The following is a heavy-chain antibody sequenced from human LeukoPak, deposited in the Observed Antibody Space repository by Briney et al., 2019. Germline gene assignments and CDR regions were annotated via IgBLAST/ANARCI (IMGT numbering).Heavy chain of an antibody. V-gene: IGHV4-59*08. D-gene: IGHD3-9*01. CDR2: INYSGNT. J-gene: IGHJ4*02. Sequence: SETLSLTCTVSGGSISSYYWSWVRQPPGKGLQWVGYINYSGNTNYNPSLTGRVTVSVDTSKNQFSLKLSSVTAADTAVYYRARHGYDTGNYQVHFDYWGQGTLLTLSS. CDR3: ARHGYDTGNYQVHFDY. CDR1: GGSISSYY.